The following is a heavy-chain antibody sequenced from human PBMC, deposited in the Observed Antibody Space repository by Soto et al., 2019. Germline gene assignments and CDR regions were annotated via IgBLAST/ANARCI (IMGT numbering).Heavy chain of an antibody. J-gene: IGHJ4*02. CDR1: GGNFNSYT. V-gene: IGHV1-69*02. CDR3: AVFLHQFNS. CDR2: IIPLLDMS. Sequence: QVQLVQSGSEVKKPGSSVKVSCQASGGNFNSYTISWVRQAPGQGLEWMGRIIPLLDMSNYAQKFQDRVTITAAKSTRTAYMELSSLRSEDTAVYYCAVFLHQFNSWGQGTLVTVSS.